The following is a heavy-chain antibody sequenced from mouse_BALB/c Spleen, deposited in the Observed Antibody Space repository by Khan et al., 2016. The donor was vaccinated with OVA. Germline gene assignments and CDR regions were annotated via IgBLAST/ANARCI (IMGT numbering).Heavy chain of an antibody. CDR1: GYSFTLYY. Sequence: VQLQQSGPDLVKPGASVKISCKASGYSFTLYYMSWVKQSHGKSLEWIERVNPNTDNINYNQEFKGKAILTVDKSSNTAYMELRSLTSEDSAVYFCARGYDFFASWGQGTLVTVSA. J-gene: IGHJ3*01. D-gene: IGHD2-14*01. CDR2: VNPNTDNI. V-gene: IGHV1-26*01. CDR3: ARGYDFFAS.